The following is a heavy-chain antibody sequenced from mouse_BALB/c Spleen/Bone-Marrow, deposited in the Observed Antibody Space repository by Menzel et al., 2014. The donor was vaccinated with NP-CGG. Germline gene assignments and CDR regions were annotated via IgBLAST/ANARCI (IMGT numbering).Heavy chain of an antibody. CDR2: INTNGGNT. J-gene: IGHJ2*01. CDR3: ERGLDY. Sequence: EVKLEESGGGLVQPGGSLKLSCAASGFTFSSYGMSWVRQTPDKRLELVATINTNGGNTYYPDSVKGRFTISRDNAKNTLYLQMSSLKSEDTAIYYCERGLDYWGQGTTLTVSS. V-gene: IGHV5-6-3*01. CDR1: GFTFSSYG.